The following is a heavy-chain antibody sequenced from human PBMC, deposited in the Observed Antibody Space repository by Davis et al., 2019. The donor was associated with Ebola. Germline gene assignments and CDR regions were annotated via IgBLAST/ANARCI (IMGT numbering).Heavy chain of an antibody. D-gene: IGHD3-22*01. CDR2: ISYDGSNK. Sequence: GGSLRLSCAASGFTFSSYDMHWVRQAPGKGLEWVAVISYDGSNKYYADSVKGRFTISRDNSKNTLYLQMNSLRAEDTAVYYCARDRGDSSGYYYFDYWGQGTLVTVSS. CDR1: GFTFSSYD. CDR3: ARDRGDSSGYYYFDY. J-gene: IGHJ4*02. V-gene: IGHV3-30-3*01.